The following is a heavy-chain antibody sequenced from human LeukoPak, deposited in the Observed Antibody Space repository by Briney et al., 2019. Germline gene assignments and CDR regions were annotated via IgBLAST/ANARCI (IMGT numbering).Heavy chain of an antibody. V-gene: IGHV1-2*02. CDR1: GYTFTGYY. Sequence: ASVKVSCKASGYTFTGYYMHWVRQAPGKGLEWMGWINPNSGGTNYAQKFQGRVTMTRDTSISTAYMELSRLRSDDTAVYYCARALEYSSGAGLIFDYWGHGTLVIVSS. J-gene: IGHJ4*01. CDR3: ARALEYSSGAGLIFDY. D-gene: IGHD6-19*01. CDR2: INPNSGGT.